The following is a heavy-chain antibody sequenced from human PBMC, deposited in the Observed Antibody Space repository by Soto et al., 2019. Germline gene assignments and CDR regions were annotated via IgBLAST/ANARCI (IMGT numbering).Heavy chain of an antibody. V-gene: IGHV3-7*01. CDR2: IKQDGSEK. J-gene: IGHJ6*02. CDR3: ARDPNIVATRGSIYYYYGMDV. CDR1: GFTFSSYW. Sequence: EVQLVESGGGLVQPGGSLRLSCAASGFTFSSYWMSWVRQAPGKGLEWVANIKQDGSEKYYVDSVKGRFTISRDNAKNSLYLQMNSLRAEDTAVYYCARDPNIVATRGSIYYYYGMDVWGQGTTVTVSS. D-gene: IGHD5-12*01.